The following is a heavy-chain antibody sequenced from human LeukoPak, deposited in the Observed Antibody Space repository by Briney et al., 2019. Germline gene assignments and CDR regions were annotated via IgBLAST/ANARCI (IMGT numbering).Heavy chain of an antibody. CDR3: AWWTTVTRAFDF. V-gene: IGHV4-4*07. D-gene: IGHD4-17*01. CDR1: GGSISIYY. J-gene: IGHJ4*02. Sequence: SETLSLTCSVSGGSISIYYWSWIRQPAGKGLEWIGRIYTSGSTNYNPSLKSRVTMSVDMSKNQFSLTLNSVTAADTGVYYCAWWTTVTRAFDFWGQGTLVTVSS. CDR2: IYTSGST.